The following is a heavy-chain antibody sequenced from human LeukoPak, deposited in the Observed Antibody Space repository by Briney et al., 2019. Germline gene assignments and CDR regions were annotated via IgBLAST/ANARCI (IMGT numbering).Heavy chain of an antibody. CDR1: GYTFTSYY. CDR3: ARVPTLRHYYDSSGYRDY. CDR2: INPSGGST. D-gene: IGHD3-22*01. V-gene: IGHV1-46*01. J-gene: IGHJ4*02. Sequence: GASVKVSCKASGYTFTSYYMHWVRQAPGQGLEWMGIINPSGGSTSYAQKFQGRVTITADKSTSTAYMELSSPRSEDTAVYYCARVPTLRHYYDSSGYRDYWGQGTLVTVSS.